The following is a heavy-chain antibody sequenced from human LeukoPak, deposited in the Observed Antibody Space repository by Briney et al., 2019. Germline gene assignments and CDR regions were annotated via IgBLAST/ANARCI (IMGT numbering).Heavy chain of an antibody. CDR1: GYTFTSYG. J-gene: IGHJ6*02. CDR2: ISAYNGNT. V-gene: IGHV1-18*01. CDR3: ARDWPSIVGANPYYYYGMDV. Sequence: ASVKVSCKASGYTFTSYGISWVRQAPGQGLEWMGWISAYNGNTNYAQKLQGRVTMTTDTSTSTAYMELRSLRSDDTAVYYCARDWPSIVGANPYYYYGMDVWGRGTTVTVSS. D-gene: IGHD1-26*01.